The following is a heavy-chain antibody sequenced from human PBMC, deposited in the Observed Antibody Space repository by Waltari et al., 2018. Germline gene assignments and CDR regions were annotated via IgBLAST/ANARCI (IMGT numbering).Heavy chain of an antibody. J-gene: IGHJ3*02. CDR2: ISGESGSI. CDR3: ARDRDWAFDI. CDR1: GFTFSSSR. V-gene: IGHV3-48*04. D-gene: IGHD2-21*01. Sequence: EVQLVESGGGLVQPGGSLRLACAASGFTFSSSRMNWFRKAPGKGLEWCSYISGESGSIHYADAVKGRITVSRDNAKNSLYLQMSSLTAEDTAVFYCARDRDWAFDIWGQGTMVTVSS.